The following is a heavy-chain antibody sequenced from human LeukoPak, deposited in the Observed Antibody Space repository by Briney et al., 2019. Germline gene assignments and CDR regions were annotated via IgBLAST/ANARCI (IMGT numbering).Heavy chain of an antibody. CDR3: VKGRISEDGLDF. Sequence: SGGSLRLSCAASGFTFSRSAMTWVRQTPGKGLDWVSSISSSGNTYYADSVKGRFTISRDNSKNMLYLQRNSLRAEDTAVYYCVKGRISEDGLDFWGQGTLVTVSS. D-gene: IGHD6-13*01. CDR1: GFTFSRSA. CDR2: ISSSGNT. J-gene: IGHJ4*02. V-gene: IGHV3-23*01.